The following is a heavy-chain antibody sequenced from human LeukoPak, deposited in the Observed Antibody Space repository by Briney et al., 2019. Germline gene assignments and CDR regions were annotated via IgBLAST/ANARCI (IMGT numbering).Heavy chain of an antibody. CDR1: GYTFTSYD. CDR3: ARLGIYDGNSYGSF. D-gene: IGHD5-18*01. J-gene: IGHJ4*02. Sequence: GASVTVSCKASGYTFTSYDINWVRQASGQGREWMGWMNPNSGNTGYAQKFQGRVTMTRDTSISTAYMELSSLTSEDTAVYYCARLGIYDGNSYGSFWGQGTLVTVSS. V-gene: IGHV1-8*01. CDR2: MNPNSGNT.